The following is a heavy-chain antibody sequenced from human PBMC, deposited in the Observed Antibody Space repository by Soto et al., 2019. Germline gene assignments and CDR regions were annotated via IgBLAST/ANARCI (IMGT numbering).Heavy chain of an antibody. CDR2: ISGSGGST. CDR1: GFTFSNYA. CDR3: ASNVQGKAATGGSF. V-gene: IGHV3-23*01. J-gene: IGHJ4*02. Sequence: EVQLLESGGGLVQPGGSLRLSCAASGFTFSNYAMSWVRQAPGKGLEWVSAISGSGGSTYYADSVRGRFTISRDYSKNTLYLQMNSLRAEDTAVYYCASNVQGKAATGGSFWGQGTLVTVSS. D-gene: IGHD6-13*01.